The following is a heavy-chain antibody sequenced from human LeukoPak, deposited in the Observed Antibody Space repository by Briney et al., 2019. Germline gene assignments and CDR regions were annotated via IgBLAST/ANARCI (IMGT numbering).Heavy chain of an antibody. D-gene: IGHD3-3*02. CDR3: ARPFHKFFDY. V-gene: IGHV3-30-3*01. CDR2: ISYDGNNE. CDR1: GFTFSSYA. Sequence: GRSLRLSCAASGFTFSSYAMHWVRQAPGKGLEWVAVISYDGNNEYYADSVKGRFTISRDNSRNTLYLQMNSLRTEDTAVYYCARPFHKFFDYWGQGTLSPSPQ. J-gene: IGHJ4*02.